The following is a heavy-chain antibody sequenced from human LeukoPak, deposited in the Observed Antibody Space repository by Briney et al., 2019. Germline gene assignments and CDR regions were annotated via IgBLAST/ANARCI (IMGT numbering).Heavy chain of an antibody. Sequence: PGGSLRLSCAASGFTFSSYAMHWVRQAPGKGLEWVAVISYDGSNKYYADSVKGRFTISRDNSKNTLYLQMNSLRAVDTAVYYCARPTRSGDYFHFDYWGQGTLVTVSS. CDR3: ARPTRSGDYFHFDY. D-gene: IGHD4-17*01. J-gene: IGHJ4*02. V-gene: IGHV3-30-3*01. CDR2: ISYDGSNK. CDR1: GFTFSSYA.